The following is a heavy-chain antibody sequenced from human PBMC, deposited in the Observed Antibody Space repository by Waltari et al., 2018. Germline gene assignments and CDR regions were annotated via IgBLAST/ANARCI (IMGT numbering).Heavy chain of an antibody. V-gene: IGHV3-43*01. D-gene: IGHD3-22*01. CDR3: VRDGDVGGFYYDNTGAFQYFFDS. Sequence: EVQLVESGGVAVQPGGSLRISCAASGFTFFDHNMHWVRQVPGKGLEWVCLISWDAATTYCADSVKGRFSISRDNTKNSLFLQMNSLRPEDTALYYCVRDGDVGGFYYDNTGAFQYFFDSWGQGTLVTVSS. CDR1: GFTFFDHN. CDR2: ISWDAATT. J-gene: IGHJ4*02.